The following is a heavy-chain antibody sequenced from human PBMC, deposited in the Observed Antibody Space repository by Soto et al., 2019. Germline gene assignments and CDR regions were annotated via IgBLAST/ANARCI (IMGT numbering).Heavy chain of an antibody. J-gene: IGHJ1*01. CDR3: AREGSGYNF. D-gene: IGHD5-12*01. V-gene: IGHV1-69*01. CDR2: IIPVFGRP. Sequence: QVQLVQSGAELKKPGSSVKVSCKASGGTFSSFGISWVRQAPGQGLEWMGGIIPVFGRPNYAQRFRGRLTITADESTNTCYMELIDLESEGTALYYCAREGSGYNFWGQGTQVTVSS. CDR1: GGTFSSFG.